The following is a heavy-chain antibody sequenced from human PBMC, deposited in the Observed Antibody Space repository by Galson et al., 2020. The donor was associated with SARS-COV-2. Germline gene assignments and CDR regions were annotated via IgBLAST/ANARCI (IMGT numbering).Heavy chain of an antibody. Sequence: SETLSLTCTVSGGSIRSSSYYWGWIRQPPGKGLEWIGSIYYSGSTYYNPSLKSRVTISVDTSKNQFSLKLSSVTAADTAVYYCARPKPTTTDAFDIWGQGTMVTVSS. CDR1: GGSIRSSSYY. CDR2: IYYSGST. J-gene: IGHJ3*02. V-gene: IGHV4-39*01. CDR3: ARPKPTTTDAFDI. D-gene: IGHD1-26*01.